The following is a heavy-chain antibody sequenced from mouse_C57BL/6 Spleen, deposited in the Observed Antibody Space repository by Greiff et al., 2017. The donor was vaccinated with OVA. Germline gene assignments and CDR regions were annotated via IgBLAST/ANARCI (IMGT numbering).Heavy chain of an antibody. V-gene: IGHV1-82*01. CDR1: GYAFSSSW. D-gene: IGHD2-4*01. J-gene: IGHJ4*01. CDR3: ASDYDPYAMDY. CDR2: IYPGDGDT. Sequence: VQLQQSGPELVKPGASVKISCKASGYAFSSSWMNWVKQRPGKGLEWIGRIYPGDGDTNYNGKFKGKATLTADKSSSTAYMQLSSLTSEDSAVYFCASDYDPYAMDYWGQGTSVTVSS.